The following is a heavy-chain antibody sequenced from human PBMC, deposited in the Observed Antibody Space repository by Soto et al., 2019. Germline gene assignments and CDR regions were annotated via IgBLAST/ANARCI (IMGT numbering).Heavy chain of an antibody. Sequence: SVKVSCKASGGTFSSHAISWVRQAPGQGLEWMGGIIPIFGTANYAQKFQGRVTMTEDTSTDTAYMELSSLRSEDTAVYYCATEQPRMTTVTTSGYYGMDVWGQGTTVTVSS. V-gene: IGHV1-69*06. J-gene: IGHJ6*02. CDR3: ATEQPRMTTVTTSGYYGMDV. CDR2: IIPIFGTA. D-gene: IGHD4-4*01. CDR1: GGTFSSHA.